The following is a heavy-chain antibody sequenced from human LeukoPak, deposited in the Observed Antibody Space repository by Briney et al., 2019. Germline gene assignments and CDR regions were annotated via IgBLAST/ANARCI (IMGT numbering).Heavy chain of an antibody. CDR1: GFTFSSYA. Sequence: GGSLRLSCAASGFTFSSYAMHWVRQAPGKGLEWVAVISYDGSNKYYADSVKGRFTISRDNSKNTLYLRMNSLRAEDTAVYYCAKTPITMVRGVIIPFDYWGQGTLVTVSS. CDR2: ISYDGSNK. J-gene: IGHJ4*02. D-gene: IGHD3-10*01. V-gene: IGHV3-30-3*02. CDR3: AKTPITMVRGVIIPFDY.